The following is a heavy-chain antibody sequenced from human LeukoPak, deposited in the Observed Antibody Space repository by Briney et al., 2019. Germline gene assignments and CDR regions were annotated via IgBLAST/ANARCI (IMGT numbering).Heavy chain of an antibody. Sequence: PSETLSLTCTVSGGSISSYYWSWIRQPAGKGLEWIGYIYYSGSTNYNPSLKSRVTISVDTSKNQFSLKLSSVTAADTAVYYCARLSPRYYDSSGYYFWVPFDYWGQGTLVTVSS. D-gene: IGHD3-22*01. J-gene: IGHJ4*02. CDR1: GGSISSYY. V-gene: IGHV4-59*08. CDR2: IYYSGST. CDR3: ARLSPRYYDSSGYYFWVPFDY.